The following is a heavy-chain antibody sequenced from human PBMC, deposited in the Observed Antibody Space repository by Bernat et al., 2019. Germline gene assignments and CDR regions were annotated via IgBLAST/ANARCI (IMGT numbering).Heavy chain of an antibody. D-gene: IGHD6-19*01. CDR3: AKDSGYSSGYSTEFDY. CDR1: GFTFSSYA. CDR2: ISGSGGST. V-gene: IGHV3-23*01. Sequence: EVQLLESGGGLVQPGGSLRLSCASSGFTFSSYAMSWVRQAPGKVLEWVSAISGSGGSTYYADSVKGRFTISRDNSKNTLYLQMNSLRAEDTAVYYCAKDSGYSSGYSTEFDYWGQGTLVTVSS. J-gene: IGHJ4*02.